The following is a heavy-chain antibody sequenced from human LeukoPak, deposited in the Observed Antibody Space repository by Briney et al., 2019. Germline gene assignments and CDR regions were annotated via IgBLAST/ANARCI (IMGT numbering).Heavy chain of an antibody. J-gene: IGHJ4*02. CDR1: GYTFTGYY. Sequence: ASVKVSCKASGYTFTGYYMHWVRQAPGQGLEWMGWINPNTGGTNYAQKFQGRVTMTRDTSISTAYMELSRLRSDDTAVYYCARAGGHQLRYFDWLSDGGLDYWGQGTLVTVSS. V-gene: IGHV1-2*02. CDR2: INPNTGGT. D-gene: IGHD3-9*01. CDR3: ARAGGHQLRYFDWLSDGGLDY.